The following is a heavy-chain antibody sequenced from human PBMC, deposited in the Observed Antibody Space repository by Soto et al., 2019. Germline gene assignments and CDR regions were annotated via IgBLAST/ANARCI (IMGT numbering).Heavy chain of an antibody. CDR3: ARAPVRGVKNFDY. D-gene: IGHD3-10*01. CDR1: GGSFSSYY. Sequence: SSETLSLTCAVYGGSFSSYYWSWIRQPPGKGLEWIGEINHSGSTNYNPSLKSRVTISVDTSKNQFPLKLSSVTAADTAVYYCARAPVRGVKNFDYWGQGTLVTVSS. V-gene: IGHV4-34*01. CDR2: INHSGST. J-gene: IGHJ4*02.